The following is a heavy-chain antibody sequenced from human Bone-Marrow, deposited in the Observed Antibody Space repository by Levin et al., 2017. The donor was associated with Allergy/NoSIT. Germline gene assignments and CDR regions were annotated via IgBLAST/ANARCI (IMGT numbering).Heavy chain of an antibody. V-gene: IGHV3-48*01. CDR3: ARGRVDYYDSSGPDY. CDR1: GFTFSSYS. Sequence: GASVKVSCAASGFTFSSYSMNWVRQAPGKGLEWVSYISSSSSTIYYADSVKGRFTISRDNAKNSLYLQMNSLRAEDTAVYYCARGRVDYYDSSGPDYWGQGTLVTVSS. CDR2: ISSSSSTI. D-gene: IGHD3-22*01. J-gene: IGHJ4*02.